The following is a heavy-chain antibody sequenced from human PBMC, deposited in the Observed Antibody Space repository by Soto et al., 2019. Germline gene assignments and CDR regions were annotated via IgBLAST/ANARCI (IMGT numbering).Heavy chain of an antibody. CDR3: VRGPLHGACDS. D-gene: IGHD4-4*01. CDR1: GFSFRSSS. Sequence: QVQLVESGGGVVQPGGSLRLCCEASGFSFRSSSIHWVRQAPDRGLQWVAHISPDGRGQYYADSVKGRFTMSRDNSKNTLCLQMNSLRVEDTAVFYCVRGPLHGACDSWGQGTMVTVSS. V-gene: IGHV3-30-3*01. J-gene: IGHJ3*02. CDR2: ISPDGRGQ.